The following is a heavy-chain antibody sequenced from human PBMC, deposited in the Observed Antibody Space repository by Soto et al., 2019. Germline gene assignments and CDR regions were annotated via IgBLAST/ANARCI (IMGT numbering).Heavy chain of an antibody. CDR1: GGSINGHY. CDR2: VYYSGST. CDR3: ARAATDAVWVFDS. Sequence: QVQLQESGPGLVKPSETLSLTCTVSGGSINGHYWSWIRQPPGKGLEWIGYVYYSGSTDYNPSLQRRGTVSVGTSKKPLPPTLSSVPAAATAVAYCARAATDAVWVFDSWGQGTVVTVSS. D-gene: IGHD3-16*01. V-gene: IGHV4-59*11. J-gene: IGHJ5*01.